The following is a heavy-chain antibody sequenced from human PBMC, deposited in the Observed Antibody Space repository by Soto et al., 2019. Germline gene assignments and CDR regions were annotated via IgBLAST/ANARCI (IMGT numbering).Heavy chain of an antibody. CDR1: GDSVTNYF. D-gene: IGHD2-8*01. J-gene: IGHJ4*02. CDR3: ARDPGYCTNGVCPIFDF. CDR2: VYHGGRT. Sequence: QVHLRESGPGLVKSSETLSLTCTVSGDSVTNYFWSWMRQPPGKGLEWIGHVYHGGRTDYSPSLKSRVTMSLDSSRNQFSLNLSSVTAADTAVYFCARDPGYCTNGVCPIFDFWGQGLLVAVSS. V-gene: IGHV4-59*02.